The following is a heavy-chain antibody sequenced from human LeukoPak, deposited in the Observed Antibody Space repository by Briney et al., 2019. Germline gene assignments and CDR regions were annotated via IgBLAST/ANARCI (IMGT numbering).Heavy chain of an antibody. CDR3: ARATGLVPDY. Sequence: SETLSLTCTVSGYSISSGYYWGWIRQPPGKGLEWIGNIHQSGSVYYNPSVKSRVSISMDTSKNQFSLNLNSVTAADTAVYYCARATGLVPDYWGQGTLVTVSS. CDR1: GYSISSGYY. D-gene: IGHD3/OR15-3a*01. J-gene: IGHJ4*02. CDR2: IHQSGSV. V-gene: IGHV4-38-2*02.